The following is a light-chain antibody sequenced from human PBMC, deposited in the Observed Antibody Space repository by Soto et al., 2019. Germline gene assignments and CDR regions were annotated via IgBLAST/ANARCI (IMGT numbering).Light chain of an antibody. V-gene: IGLV2-8*01. CDR2: EVT. CDR1: SSDVGGYNY. CDR3: LSYAGSNNVV. J-gene: IGLJ3*02. Sequence: QSALTQPPSASGSPGQSVSISCTGTSSDVGGYNYVSWYQQHPGKAPKLMIYEVTKRPSGVPERFSGSKSGNTASLTVSGLRAEDEADYYCLSYAGSNNVVFGGGTKLTVL.